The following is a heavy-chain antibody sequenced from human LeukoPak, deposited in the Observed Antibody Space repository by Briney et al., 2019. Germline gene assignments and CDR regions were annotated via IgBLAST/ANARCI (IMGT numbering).Heavy chain of an antibody. Sequence: GGSLRLSCAASGFTFSSYAMHWVRQAPGKGLEWVAVISYDGSNKYYADSVKGRFTISRDNSKNTLYLQMNSLRAEDTAVYYCASSRIRSGDYWGQGTLVTVSS. CDR3: ASSRIRSGDY. CDR1: GFTFSSYA. D-gene: IGHD2-15*01. V-gene: IGHV3-30-3*01. CDR2: ISYDGSNK. J-gene: IGHJ4*02.